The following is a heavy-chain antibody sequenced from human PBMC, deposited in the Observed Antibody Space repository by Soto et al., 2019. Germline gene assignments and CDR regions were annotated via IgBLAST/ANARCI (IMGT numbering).Heavy chain of an antibody. J-gene: IGHJ6*02. D-gene: IGHD3-10*01. CDR3: ARVSGIYYSGMDV. CDR2: INHSGST. Sequence: SETLSLTCAVYGGSCSGYYWSWIRQPPGKGLEWIGEINHSGSTNYNPSLKSRVTISVDTSKNQFSLKLSSVTAADTAVYYCARVSGIYYSGMDVWGQGTTVTSP. V-gene: IGHV4-34*01. CDR1: GGSCSGYY.